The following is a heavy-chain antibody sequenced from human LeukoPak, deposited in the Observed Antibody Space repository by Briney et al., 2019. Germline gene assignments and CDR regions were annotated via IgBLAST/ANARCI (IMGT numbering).Heavy chain of an antibody. D-gene: IGHD6-13*01. CDR2: ISPDNRNT. V-gene: IGHV1-18*01. J-gene: IGHJ3*02. Sequence: ASVKVSCKASGYTFGTSSISWVRQAPGQRLEWMGWISPDNRNTHYAQKVQDRVTMTTDTSTSTAYMELRSLTSDDTAIYYCTRVRDSRSLWGAFDIWGQGTMVTVSS. CDR3: TRVRDSRSLWGAFDI. CDR1: GYTFGTSS.